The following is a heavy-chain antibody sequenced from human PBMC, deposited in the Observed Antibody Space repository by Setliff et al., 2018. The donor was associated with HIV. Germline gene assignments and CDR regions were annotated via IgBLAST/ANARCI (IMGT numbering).Heavy chain of an antibody. Sequence: PSETLSLTCTVSGGSASNSRYYWAWIRQPPGKGLEYIGSIHYNERTYYNPPLKSRVAISIDTSKNQFSLNLTSVTAADTAVYYCASRVYYYDSNNFLREEGFDPRGQGTLVTVSS. J-gene: IGHJ5*02. V-gene: IGHV4-39*01. CDR2: IHYNERT. D-gene: IGHD3-22*01. CDR1: GGSASNSRYY. CDR3: ASRVYYYDSNNFLREEGFDP.